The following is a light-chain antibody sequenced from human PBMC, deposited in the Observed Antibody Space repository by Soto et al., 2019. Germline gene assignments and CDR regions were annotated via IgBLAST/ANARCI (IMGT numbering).Light chain of an antibody. Sequence: QAVVTQPPSVSAAPGQKVTISCSGSSSNIGNHFVSWYQQVPGTAPKLLIYDSNRRPSGIPDRFSGSKSGTSTTLVITGLQTGDEADYYCGTWDSSLSAEVFGGGTKVTVL. CDR3: GTWDSSLSAEV. J-gene: IGLJ3*02. CDR1: SSNIGNHF. V-gene: IGLV1-51*01. CDR2: DSN.